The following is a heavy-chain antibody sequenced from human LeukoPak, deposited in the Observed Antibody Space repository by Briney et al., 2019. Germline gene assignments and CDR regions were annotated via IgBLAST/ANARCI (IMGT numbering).Heavy chain of an antibody. D-gene: IGHD3-3*01. CDR2: IRYDGSNK. CDR1: GVTFSSYG. J-gene: IGHJ6*03. V-gene: IGHV3-30*02. Sequence: GGSLRLSCAASGVTFSSYGMHWVRQAPGKGLEWVAFIRYDGSNKYYADSVKGRFTISRDNSKNTLYLQMNSLRAQDTAVYYCAKDRIGLRSFVSYMDVWGKGTTVTVSS. CDR3: AKDRIGLRSFVSYMDV.